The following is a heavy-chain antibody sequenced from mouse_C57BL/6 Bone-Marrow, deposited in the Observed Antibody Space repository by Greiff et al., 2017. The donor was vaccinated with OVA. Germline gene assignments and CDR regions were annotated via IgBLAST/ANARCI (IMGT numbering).Heavy chain of an antibody. CDR3: ARAPDEGFAY. J-gene: IGHJ3*01. CDR1: GFTFSDYG. Sequence: EVQLVESGGGLVKPGGSLKLSCAASGFTFSDYGMHWVRQAPEKGLEWVAYISSGSSTIYYADTVKGRFTISRDNAKNTLFLQMTSLRSEDTAMYYCARAPDEGFAYWGQGTLVTVSA. CDR2: ISSGSSTI. V-gene: IGHV5-17*01.